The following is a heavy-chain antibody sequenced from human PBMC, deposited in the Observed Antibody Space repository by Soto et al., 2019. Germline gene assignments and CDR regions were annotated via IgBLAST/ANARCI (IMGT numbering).Heavy chain of an antibody. CDR2: IYYSGST. CDR3: ATLTMVRGALWYYYGMDV. V-gene: IGHV4-31*01. J-gene: IGHJ6*02. D-gene: IGHD3-10*01. CDR1: GGSISSGGYY. Sequence: QVQLQESGPGLVKPSQTLSLTCTVSGGSISSGGYYWSWIRQHPGKGLEWIGYIYYSGSTYYNPSLKILVTTSVDTSKNQFSLKLSSVTAADTAVHYCATLTMVRGALWYYYGMDVWGQGTTVTVSS.